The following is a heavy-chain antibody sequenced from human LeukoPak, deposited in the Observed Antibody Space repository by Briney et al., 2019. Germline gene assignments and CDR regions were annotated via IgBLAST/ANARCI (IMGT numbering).Heavy chain of an antibody. Sequence: ASVKVSCKASGGTFSSYAISWVRQAPGQGLEWMGGIIPIFDTANYAQKFQGRVTITADESTSTAYMELSSLRSEDTAVYYCARAPLRGYRNDAFDIWGQGTMVTVSS. V-gene: IGHV1-69*13. CDR2: IIPIFDTA. D-gene: IGHD5-18*01. CDR3: ARAPLRGYRNDAFDI. J-gene: IGHJ3*02. CDR1: GGTFSSYA.